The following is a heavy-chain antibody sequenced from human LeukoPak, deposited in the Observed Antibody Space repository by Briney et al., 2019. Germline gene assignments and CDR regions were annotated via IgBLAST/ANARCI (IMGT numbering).Heavy chain of an antibody. J-gene: IGHJ4*02. CDR1: GGSISSSSYY. CDR2: IYYSGST. Sequence: SSETLSLTCTVSGGSISSSSYYWGWIRQPPGKGLEWIGSIYYSGSTYYNPSLKSRVTISVDTSKNQFSLKLSSVTAADTAVYYCARDPLEYYFDYWGQGTLVTVSS. CDR3: ARDPLEYYFDY. V-gene: IGHV4-39*07.